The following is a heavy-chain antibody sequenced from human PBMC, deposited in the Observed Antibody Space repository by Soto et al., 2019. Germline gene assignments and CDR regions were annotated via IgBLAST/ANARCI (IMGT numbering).Heavy chain of an antibody. CDR1: GFTVSYFG. J-gene: IGHJ4*02. CDR2: ISSDGGKA. Sequence: QVQLVESGGGVVQPGRSLRLSCAASGFTVSYFGLHWVRQAPGKGLEWVAFISSDGGKAYYADSMKGRFTISRDNSKNTLDLQMNSLKPEDTAVYYCARDWVWNYDYWGQGTLVTVSS. D-gene: IGHD1-7*01. V-gene: IGHV3-30-3*01. CDR3: ARDWVWNYDY.